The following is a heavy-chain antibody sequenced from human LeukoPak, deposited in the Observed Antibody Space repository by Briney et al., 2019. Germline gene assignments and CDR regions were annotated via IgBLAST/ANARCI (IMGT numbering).Heavy chain of an antibody. CDR2: ISYSGST. V-gene: IGHV4-31*03. CDR1: GGSISSGGYY. Sequence: SETLSLTCTVSGGSISSGGYYWSWIRQYPGRGLEWIGYISYSGSTYYSPSLRSRVTISVDRSKNQFSLKLSSVTAADTAVYYCARGRYDYFDYWGQGTLVTVSS. J-gene: IGHJ4*02. CDR3: ARGRYDYFDY. D-gene: IGHD5-12*01.